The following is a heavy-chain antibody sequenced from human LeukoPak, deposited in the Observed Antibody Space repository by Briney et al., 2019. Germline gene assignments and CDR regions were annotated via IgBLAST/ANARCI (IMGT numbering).Heavy chain of an antibody. D-gene: IGHD2-21*01. Sequence: ASVKVSCKASGYTFVSYGISWVRQAPGQGLEWMAWTSTYNGDTRYAEKFRGRVTMTTDTSTSTVSMELRNLRSDDTAVYYCARDFYSDGTTRSDCIDPWGQGTLVTVSS. J-gene: IGHJ5*02. V-gene: IGHV1-18*01. CDR1: GYTFVSYG. CDR2: TSTYNGDT. CDR3: ARDFYSDGTTRSDCIDP.